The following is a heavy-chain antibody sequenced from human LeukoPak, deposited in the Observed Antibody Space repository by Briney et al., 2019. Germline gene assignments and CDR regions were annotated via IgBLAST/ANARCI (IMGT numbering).Heavy chain of an antibody. Sequence: SVKVSCKASGGTFSSYAISWVRQAPGQGLEWMGGIIPIFGTANYAQKFQGRVTITTDESTSTAYMELSSLRSEDTAVYYCARDRKDCSSTSCYDYYYMDVWGKGTTVTVSS. D-gene: IGHD2-2*01. V-gene: IGHV1-69*05. CDR1: GGTFSSYA. CDR3: ARDRKDCSSTSCYDYYYMDV. J-gene: IGHJ6*03. CDR2: IIPIFGTA.